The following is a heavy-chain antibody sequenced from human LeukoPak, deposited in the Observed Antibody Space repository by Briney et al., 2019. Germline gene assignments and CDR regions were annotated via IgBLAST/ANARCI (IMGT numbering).Heavy chain of an antibody. CDR2: IYHSGST. J-gene: IGHJ4*02. Sequence: PSETLSLTCTVSDDSISSYYWSWIRQPPGKGLEWIGYIYHSGSTNYNPSLKTRVTILVDTSKNQFSLKLSSVTAADTAVYYCARERLFPGLYFDYWGQGTLVTVSS. V-gene: IGHV4-59*01. CDR1: DDSISSYY. CDR3: ARERLFPGLYFDY. D-gene: IGHD2-21*01.